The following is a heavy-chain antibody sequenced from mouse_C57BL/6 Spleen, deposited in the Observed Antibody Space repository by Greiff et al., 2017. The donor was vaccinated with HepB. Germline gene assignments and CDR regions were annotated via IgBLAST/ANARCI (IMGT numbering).Heavy chain of an antibody. CDR2: IYPGDGDT. CDR3: APYYGSLYAMDY. Sequence: QVQLKESGPELVKPGASVKISCKASGYAFSSSWMNWVKQRPGKGLEWIGRIYPGDGDTNYNGKFKGKATLTADKSSSTAYMQLSSLTSEDSAVYFCAPYYGSLYAMDYWGQGTSVTVSS. V-gene: IGHV1-82*01. CDR1: GYAFSSSW. J-gene: IGHJ4*01. D-gene: IGHD1-1*01.